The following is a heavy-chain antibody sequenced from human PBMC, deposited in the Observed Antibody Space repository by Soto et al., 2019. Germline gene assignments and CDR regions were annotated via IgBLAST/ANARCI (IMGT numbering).Heavy chain of an antibody. D-gene: IGHD3-10*01. CDR3: ARHMAPGGSGNFDS. J-gene: IGHJ4*02. V-gene: IGHV4-59*01. Sequence: SETLSITCNVSGGSITSFYWDWLRQPPGKGLEWIGYIYFTGSTNYNPSLASRVTMSIDSSKRQFSLKLRSVSAADTAIYFCARHMAPGGSGNFDSWGQGTLVTVSS. CDR1: GGSITSFY. CDR2: IYFTGST.